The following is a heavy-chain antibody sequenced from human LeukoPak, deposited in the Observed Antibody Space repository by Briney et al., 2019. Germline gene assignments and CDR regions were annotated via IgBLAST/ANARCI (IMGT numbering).Heavy chain of an antibody. Sequence: QPGGSLRLSCAASGFTFSSYWMHWVRQAPGKGLVWVSRINSDGSSTSYADSVKGRFTISRDNAKNTLYLQMNSLRAEDTAVYYCAKNYGSGSYYLDYWGQGTLVTVSS. CDR2: INSDGSST. D-gene: IGHD3-10*01. V-gene: IGHV3-74*01. J-gene: IGHJ4*02. CDR1: GFTFSSYW. CDR3: AKNYGSGSYYLDY.